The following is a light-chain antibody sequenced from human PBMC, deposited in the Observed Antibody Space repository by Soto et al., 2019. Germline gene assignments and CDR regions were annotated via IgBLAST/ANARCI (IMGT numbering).Light chain of an antibody. CDR3: QQYYSTPT. Sequence: IVMTQSPESLAVSLGERATINCKSSQSVLYSSNNKNYLAWYQQKPGQPPKLLIYWASTRESGVPDRFSGSGSGTDFTLTISSLQAEDVAVYYCQQYYSTPTFGGGTKVEIK. CDR2: WAS. V-gene: IGKV4-1*01. CDR1: QSVLYSSNNKNY. J-gene: IGKJ4*01.